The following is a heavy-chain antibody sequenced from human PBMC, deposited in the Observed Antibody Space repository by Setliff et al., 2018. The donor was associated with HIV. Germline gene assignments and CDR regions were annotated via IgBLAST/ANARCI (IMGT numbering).Heavy chain of an antibody. CDR1: GGSISSYC. CDR2: IFASGSS. D-gene: IGHD3-10*01. CDR3: ASGGPLGWVRGVSNWFDP. J-gene: IGHJ5*02. Sequence: SETLSLTCTVSGGSISSYCWNWIRQPPGKGLEWIGYIFASGSSLYNPSLQSRVSISIDTSKNQFSLKLSSVTAADTAVYYCASGGPLGWVRGVSNWFDPWGQGTLVTVSS. V-gene: IGHV4-4*09.